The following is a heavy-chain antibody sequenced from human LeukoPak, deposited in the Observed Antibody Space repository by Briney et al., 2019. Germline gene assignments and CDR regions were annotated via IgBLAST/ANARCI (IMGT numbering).Heavy chain of an antibody. Sequence: TGGSLRLSCAASGFTFSGYAMSWVRQAPGKGLEWVSAISRSGSSTDYADSVKGRFTISRDNSKNTLYLQMNSLRPEDTAVYYCAKGGDILTGYYLYWYFDLWGRGTLVTVSS. J-gene: IGHJ2*01. CDR2: ISRSGSST. CDR3: AKGGDILTGYYLYWYFDL. CDR1: GFTFSGYA. D-gene: IGHD3-9*01. V-gene: IGHV3-23*01.